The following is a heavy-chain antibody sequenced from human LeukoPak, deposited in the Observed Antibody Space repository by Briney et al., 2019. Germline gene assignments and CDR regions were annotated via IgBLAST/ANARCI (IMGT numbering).Heavy chain of an antibody. CDR1: GGSFSGYY. J-gene: IGHJ5*02. CDR2: INHSGST. D-gene: IGHD6-13*01. CDR3: ARLGAVKFDP. V-gene: IGHV4-34*01. Sequence: PSETLSLTCAVYGGSFSGYYWSWIRQPPGKGLEWIGEINHSGSTNYNPSLKSRVTISVDTSKNQFFLRLSSVTAADMAVYYCARLGAVKFDPWGQGTLVTVSS.